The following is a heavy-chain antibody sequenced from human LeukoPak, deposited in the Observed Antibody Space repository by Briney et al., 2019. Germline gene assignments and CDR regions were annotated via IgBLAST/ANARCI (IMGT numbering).Heavy chain of an antibody. V-gene: IGHV4-34*01. Sequence: PSETLSLTCAVYGGSFSGYYLSWIRQPPGKGLEWIGEINHSGSTNYNPSLKSRVTISVDTSKNQFSLKLSSVTAADTAVYYCAREHSSGWYQDYWGQGTLVTVSS. D-gene: IGHD6-19*01. CDR1: GGSFSGYY. CDR3: AREHSSGWYQDY. CDR2: INHSGST. J-gene: IGHJ4*02.